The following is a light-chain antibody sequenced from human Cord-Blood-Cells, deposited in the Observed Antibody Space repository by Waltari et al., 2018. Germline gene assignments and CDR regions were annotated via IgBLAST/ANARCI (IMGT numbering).Light chain of an antibody. CDR1: QGVSSN. Sequence: EIVMTQSPATLSVSPGERATLSCRASQGVSSNLAWYQQKPGQAPRLLIYGASTMATCIPARFSGSGSGTEFTLTISSLQSEDFAVYYCQQYNNWYSFGQGTKLEIK. V-gene: IGKV3-15*01. CDR2: GAS. CDR3: QQYNNWYS. J-gene: IGKJ2*03.